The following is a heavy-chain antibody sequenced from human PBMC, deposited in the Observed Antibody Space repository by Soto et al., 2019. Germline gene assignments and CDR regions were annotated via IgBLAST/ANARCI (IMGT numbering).Heavy chain of an antibody. J-gene: IGHJ5*02. V-gene: IGHV4-30-4*01. CDR1: GGSISSGDYY. CDR2: IYYSGST. D-gene: IGHD1-1*01. Sequence: SETLSLTCTVSGGSISSGDYYWSWIRQPPGKGLEWIGYIYYSGSTYYNPSLKSRVTISVDTSKNQFSLKLSSVTAADTAVYYCARTPTTSGWFEPWGQGTLVTVSS. CDR3: ARTPTTSGWFEP.